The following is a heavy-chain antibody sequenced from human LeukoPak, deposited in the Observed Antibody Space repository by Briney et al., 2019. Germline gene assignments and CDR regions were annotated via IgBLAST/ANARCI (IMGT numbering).Heavy chain of an antibody. CDR3: ARAFYESYYYYAMDV. CDR2: IYYSGST. CDR1: GGSISSYY. J-gene: IGHJ6*02. V-gene: IGHV4-59*01. D-gene: IGHD5/OR15-5a*01. Sequence: SETLSLTCTVSGGSISSYYWSWIRQPPGKGLEWIGYIYYSGSTNYNPSLKSRVTISVDTSKNQFSLKLSSVTAADTAVYYCARAFYESYYYYAMDVWGQGTTVTVSS.